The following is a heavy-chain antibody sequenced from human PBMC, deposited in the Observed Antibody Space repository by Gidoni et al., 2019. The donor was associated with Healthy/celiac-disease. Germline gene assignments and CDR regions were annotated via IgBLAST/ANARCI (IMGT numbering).Heavy chain of an antibody. J-gene: IGHJ3*02. Sequence: EVQLVESGGGLVKPGGSLRLSCAASGFTFSSYSMNWVRQAPGKGLEWVSSISSSGSYIYYADSVKGRFTISRDNAKNSLYLQMNSLRAEDTAVYYCARYSSGSFDAFDIWGQGTMVTVSS. CDR3: ARYSSGSFDAFDI. CDR1: GFTFSSYS. V-gene: IGHV3-21*01. CDR2: ISSSGSYI. D-gene: IGHD6-19*01.